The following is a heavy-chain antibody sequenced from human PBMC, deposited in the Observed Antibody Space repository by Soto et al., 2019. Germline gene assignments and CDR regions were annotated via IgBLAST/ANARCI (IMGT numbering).Heavy chain of an antibody. J-gene: IGHJ4*02. V-gene: IGHV3-48*02. Sequence: PGGSLRRSCAASGFTLTSYDMTWVRQAPGKGLEWISHISTGRTAIYYADSVKGRFTISRDHAENSLFLHMHSLRDDDTPVYYCASVSGRHFDFWGRGTMVTVSS. CDR1: GFTLTSYD. CDR3: ASVSGRHFDF. CDR2: ISTGRTAI. D-gene: IGHD3-10*01.